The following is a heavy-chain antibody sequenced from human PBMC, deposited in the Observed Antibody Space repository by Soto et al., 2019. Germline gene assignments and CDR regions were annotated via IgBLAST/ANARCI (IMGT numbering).Heavy chain of an antibody. D-gene: IGHD2-2*02. CDR3: AKDYCSSTSCYTLAVAVYFDY. CDR2: ISGSGGST. V-gene: IGHV3-23*01. CDR1: GFTFSSYA. Sequence: PGGSLRLSCAASGFTFSSYAMSWVRQAPGKGLEWVSAISGSGGSTYYADSVKGRFTISRDNSKNTLYLQMNSLRAEDTAVYYCAKDYCSSTSCYTLAVAVYFDYWGQGTLVTVSS. J-gene: IGHJ4*02.